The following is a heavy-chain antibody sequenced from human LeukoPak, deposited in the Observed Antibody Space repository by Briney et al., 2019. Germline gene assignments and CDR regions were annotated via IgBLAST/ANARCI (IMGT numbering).Heavy chain of an antibody. CDR3: ARGPRDDWLLWGNWFDP. Sequence: SETLSLTCTVSGGSISSYYWSWIRQPAGKGLEWIGRIYTSGSTNYNPSLKSRVTMSVDTSKNQFSLKLSSVTAADTAVYYCARGPRDDWLLWGNWFDPWGQGTLVTVSS. D-gene: IGHD3-9*01. CDR2: IYTSGST. V-gene: IGHV4-4*07. CDR1: GGSISSYY. J-gene: IGHJ5*02.